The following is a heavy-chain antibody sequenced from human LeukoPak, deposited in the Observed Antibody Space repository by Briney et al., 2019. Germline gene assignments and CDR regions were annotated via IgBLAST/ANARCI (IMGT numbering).Heavy chain of an antibody. J-gene: IGHJ4*02. Sequence: PGGSLRPSCAASGFTFTNYNMNWVRQAPGKGLEWVSSISSSSSYIYYADSVKGRFTISRDNAKNSLYLQMNSLRAEDTAVYYCARGAHYYYDSSGYSYGDDYWGQGTLVTVSS. CDR2: ISSSSSYI. CDR1: GFTFTNYN. V-gene: IGHV3-21*01. D-gene: IGHD3-22*01. CDR3: ARGAHYYYDSSGYSYGDDY.